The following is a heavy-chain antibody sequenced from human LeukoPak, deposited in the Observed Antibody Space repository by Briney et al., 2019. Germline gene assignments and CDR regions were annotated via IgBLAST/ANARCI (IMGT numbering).Heavy chain of an antibody. V-gene: IGHV3-20*04. CDR2: INWNGGST. CDR3: ARAVTTVTRGGLVFDY. CDR1: GFTFDDYG. D-gene: IGHD4-17*01. Sequence: SGGSLRLSCAASGFTFDDYGMSWVSQAPGKGLEWVSGINWNGGSTGYADSVKGRFTISGDNAKNSLYLQMNSLRDEDTAVYYCARAVTTVTRGGLVFDYWGQGTLVTVSS. J-gene: IGHJ4*02.